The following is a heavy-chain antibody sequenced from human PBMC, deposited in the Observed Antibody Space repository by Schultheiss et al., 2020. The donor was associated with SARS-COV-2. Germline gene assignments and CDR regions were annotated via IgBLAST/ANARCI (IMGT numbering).Heavy chain of an antibody. CDR1: GFTVSSYD. Sequence: GGSLRLSCAASGFTVSSYDMHWVRQATGKGLEWVSGINWNGGSTGYADSVKGRFTISRDNAKNSLYLQMNSLRAEDTALYHCARAGGFGVVIIDYYYGMDVWGQGTTVTVSS. V-gene: IGHV3-20*01. CDR3: ARAGGFGVVIIDYYYGMDV. D-gene: IGHD3-3*01. CDR2: INWNGGST. J-gene: IGHJ6*02.